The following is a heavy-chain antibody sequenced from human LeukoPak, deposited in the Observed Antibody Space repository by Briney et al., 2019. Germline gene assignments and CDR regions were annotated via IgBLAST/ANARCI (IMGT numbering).Heavy chain of an antibody. CDR3: ARVPGGGGSYYYYYGMDV. V-gene: IGHV3-66*02. Sequence: GGSLRLSCAASGFTVSSNYMSCVRQAPGKGLGWVSVIYSGGSTYYADSVKGRFTISRDNSKNTLYLQMNSLRAEDTAVYYCARVPGGGGSYYYYYGMDVWGQGTTVTVSS. CDR1: GFTVSSNY. D-gene: IGHD1-26*01. CDR2: IYSGGST. J-gene: IGHJ6*02.